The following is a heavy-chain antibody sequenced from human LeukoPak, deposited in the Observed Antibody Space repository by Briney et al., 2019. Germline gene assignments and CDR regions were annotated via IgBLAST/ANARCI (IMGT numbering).Heavy chain of an antibody. Sequence: SETLSLTCTISGGSISSYYWSWIRQPAGKGLEWIGRIYTSGSTNYNPSLQSRVTMSVDTSKNHFSLRLSSVTAADTAVYYCARNRDGYNSFDYWGQGTLVTVSS. CDR1: GGSISSYY. J-gene: IGHJ4*02. D-gene: IGHD5-24*01. V-gene: IGHV4-4*07. CDR3: ARNRDGYNSFDY. CDR2: IYTSGST.